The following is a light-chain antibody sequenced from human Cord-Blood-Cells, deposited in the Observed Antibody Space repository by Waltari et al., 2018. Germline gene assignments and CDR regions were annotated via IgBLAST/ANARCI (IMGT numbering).Light chain of an antibody. CDR1: QSISSY. V-gene: IGKV1-39*01. CDR3: QQSYSTPYT. Sequence: DIQMPQPPPSPSASVGDRVTITCRASQSISSYLNWYQQKPGKAPKLLIYAASSLQSGVPSRFSGRGSGTDFTLTISSLQPEDFATYYCQQSYSTPYTFGQGTKLEIK. CDR2: AAS. J-gene: IGKJ2*01.